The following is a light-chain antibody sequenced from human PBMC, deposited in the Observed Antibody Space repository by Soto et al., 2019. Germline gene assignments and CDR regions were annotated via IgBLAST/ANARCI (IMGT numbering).Light chain of an antibody. Sequence: DIQMTQSPSSLSASVRDRVTITCRASQGISSDLNWYQQKPGKAPNLLIYDASSLQSGVPSRFSGSGSGTDFTLTISSLQPEDFATYYCQQSYTNPPTFGQGTKVEIK. CDR2: DAS. J-gene: IGKJ1*01. CDR3: QQSYTNPPT. CDR1: QGISSD. V-gene: IGKV1-39*01.